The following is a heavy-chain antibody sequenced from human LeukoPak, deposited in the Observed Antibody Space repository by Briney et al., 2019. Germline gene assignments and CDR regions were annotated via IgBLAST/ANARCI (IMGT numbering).Heavy chain of an antibody. V-gene: IGHV5-51*01. D-gene: IGHD3-22*01. J-gene: IGHJ4*02. CDR2: IYPGDSDT. CDR1: GYSFSIYW. CDR3: ARLRSSGHDFDY. Sequence: GESLKISCKGLGYSFSIYWIAWVRQMPGKGLEWMGIIYPGDSDTRYSPSFQGQVTISADKSISTAYLQWSGLKASDTAMYYCARLRSSGHDFDYWGQGTLVTVSS.